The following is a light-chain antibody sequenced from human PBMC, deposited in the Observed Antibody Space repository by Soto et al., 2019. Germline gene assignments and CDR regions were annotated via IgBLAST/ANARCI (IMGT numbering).Light chain of an antibody. J-gene: IGKJ5*01. V-gene: IGKV1-39*01. CDR3: QQTYSSPIT. Sequence: DTQMNQSPSSLSASVGGSIAIACRASQSIISYLNWYQQKPGKAPKLLISAASILQSGVPSRFSGSGSGTDFTLTISNLQPEDFAGYYCQQTYSSPITFGQGTRLEIK. CDR1: QSIISY. CDR2: AAS.